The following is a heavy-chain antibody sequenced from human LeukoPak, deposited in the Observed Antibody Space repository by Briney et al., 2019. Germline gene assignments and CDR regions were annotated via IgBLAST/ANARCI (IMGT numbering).Heavy chain of an antibody. CDR1: GFTFSSYA. D-gene: IGHD1-26*01. CDR3: ARGRRWDLLVSLIDASDI. V-gene: IGHV3-64*01. J-gene: IGHJ3*02. Sequence: GGSLRLSCAASGFTFSSYAMHWVRQAPGKGLEYVSAISSNGGSTYYANSVKGRFTISRDNSKNTLYLQMNSLRVEDTAIYYCARGRRWDLLVSLIDASDIWGQGTMVTVSS. CDR2: ISSNGGST.